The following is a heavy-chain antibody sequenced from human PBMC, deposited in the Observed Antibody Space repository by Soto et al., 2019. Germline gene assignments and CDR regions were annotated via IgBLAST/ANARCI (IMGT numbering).Heavy chain of an antibody. CDR1: GYTFTSYA. CDR2: INAYNGNT. CDR3: VRDSGYGICDY. V-gene: IGHV1-18*01. Sequence: ASVKVSCKASGYTFTSYAISWVRQAPGQGLEWMGWINAYNGNTNYAQKLQGRVTMTTDTSTSTAYMELRSLRSDDTAVYYCVRDSGYGICDYWGQGTLVTGSS. J-gene: IGHJ4*02. D-gene: IGHD5-12*01.